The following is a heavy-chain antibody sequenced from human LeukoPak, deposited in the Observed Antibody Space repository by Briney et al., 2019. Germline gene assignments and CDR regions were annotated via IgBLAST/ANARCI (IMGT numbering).Heavy chain of an antibody. CDR3: ASSMITWGGVISNWFDP. CDR1: GGSISSYY. V-gene: IGHV4-59*08. CDR2: IYYSGST. Sequence: SETLSLTCVVSGGSISSYYWSWIRQPPGKGLEWIGYIYYSGSTNYNPSLKSRVTISVDTSKNQFSLKMSSVTAADTAVYYCASSMITWGGVISNWFDPWGQRTLVTVSS. J-gene: IGHJ5*02. D-gene: IGHD3-16*01.